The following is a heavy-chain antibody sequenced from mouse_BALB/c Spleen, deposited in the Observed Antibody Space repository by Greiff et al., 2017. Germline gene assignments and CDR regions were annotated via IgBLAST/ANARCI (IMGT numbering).Heavy chain of an antibody. CDR3: ARGLLPRYFDV. J-gene: IGHJ1*01. V-gene: IGHV3-2*02. CDR1: GYSITSDYA. D-gene: IGHD3-1*01. Sequence: VQLKQSGPGLVKPSQSLSLTCTVTGYSITSDYAWNWIRQFPGNKLEWMGYISYSGSTSYNPSLKSRISITRDTSKNQFFLQLNSVTTEDTATYYCARGLLPRYFDVWGAGTTVTVSS. CDR2: ISYSGST.